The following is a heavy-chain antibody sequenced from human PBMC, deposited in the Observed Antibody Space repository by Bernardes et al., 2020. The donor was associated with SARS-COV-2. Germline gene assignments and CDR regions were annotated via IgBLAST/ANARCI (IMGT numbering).Heavy chain of an antibody. CDR3: ARDTFAAAGGDYYYYYGMDV. J-gene: IGHJ6*02. CDR2: IKQDGSEK. CDR1: GFTFSSYW. D-gene: IGHD6-13*01. V-gene: IGHV3-7*01. Sequence: GGSLRLSCAASGFTFSSYWMSWVRQAPGKGLEWVANIKQDGSEKYYVDSVKGRFTISRDNAKNSLYLQMNSLRAEDTAVYYCARDTFAAAGGDYYYYYGMDVWGQGTTVTVSS.